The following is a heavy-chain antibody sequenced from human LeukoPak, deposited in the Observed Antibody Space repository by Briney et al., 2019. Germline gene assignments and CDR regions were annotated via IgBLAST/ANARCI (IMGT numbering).Heavy chain of an antibody. J-gene: IGHJ4*02. CDR2: MKGDGSHI. V-gene: IGHV3-7*01. Sequence: GGSLRLSCAASGFTFGNFWMSWVRQAPGRGLQWVASMKGDGSHIYYVDSVKGRFTISRDNARNSLFLQMNSLRAEDTAVYYCASLLGGVTIFDYWGQGALVTVSS. D-gene: IGHD2-8*02. CDR3: ASLLGGVTIFDY. CDR1: GFTFGNFW.